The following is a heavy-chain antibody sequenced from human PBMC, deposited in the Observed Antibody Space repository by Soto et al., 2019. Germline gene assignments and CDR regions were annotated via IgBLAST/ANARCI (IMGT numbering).Heavy chain of an antibody. CDR1: GYTISSYS. CDR2: ISSSSSYI. J-gene: IGHJ4*02. CDR3: ARGVVTATRGDY. D-gene: IGHD2-21*02. Sequence: PGGSLRLGCAASGYTISSYSMVWVRQAPGKGLEWVSSISSSSSYIYYADSVKGRFTISRDNAKNSLYLQMNSLRAEDTAVYYCARGVVTATRGDYWGQGTLVTVSS. V-gene: IGHV3-21*01.